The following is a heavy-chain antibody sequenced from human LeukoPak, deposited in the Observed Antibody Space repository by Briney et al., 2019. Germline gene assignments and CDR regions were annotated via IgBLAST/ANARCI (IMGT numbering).Heavy chain of an antibody. D-gene: IGHD3-3*01. CDR1: GGSISSYY. V-gene: IGHV4-59*08. CDR3: ARQDNDFAIDY. Sequence: PSETLSLTCTVSGGSISSYYWSWIRQPPGKGLEWIGYIYYSGSTNYNPSLKSRVTISVDTSKNQFSLKLSSVTAADTAVYYCARQDNDFAIDYWGQGTLVTVSS. J-gene: IGHJ4*02. CDR2: IYYSGST.